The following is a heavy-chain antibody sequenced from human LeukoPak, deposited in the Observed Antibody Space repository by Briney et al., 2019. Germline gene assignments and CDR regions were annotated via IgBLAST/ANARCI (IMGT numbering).Heavy chain of an antibody. D-gene: IGHD1-26*01. Sequence: GGSLRLSCAASGFTFSSYAMSWVRQAPGKGLEWVSAIRGSGDRTHYADSVKGRFTISRDNAKNSLYLQMNSLRAEDTAVYYCARTGPVGATYFDYWGQGTLVTVSS. CDR1: GFTFSSYA. CDR2: IRGSGDRT. J-gene: IGHJ4*02. V-gene: IGHV3-23*01. CDR3: ARTGPVGATYFDY.